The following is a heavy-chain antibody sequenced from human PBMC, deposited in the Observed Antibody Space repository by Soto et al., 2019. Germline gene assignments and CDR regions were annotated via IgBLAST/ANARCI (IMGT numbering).Heavy chain of an antibody. CDR1: GGSISSGGYY. D-gene: IGHD1-26*01. J-gene: IGHJ6*02. CDR3: ARDRRVVGATSFFYYYYGMDV. Sequence: SETLSLTCTVSGGSISSGGYYWSWIRQHPGKGLEWIGYIYYSGSTYYNTSLKSRVTISVDTSKNQFSLKLSSVTAADTAVYYCARDRRVVGATSFFYYYYGMDVWGQGTTVTVSS. CDR2: IYYSGST. V-gene: IGHV4-31*03.